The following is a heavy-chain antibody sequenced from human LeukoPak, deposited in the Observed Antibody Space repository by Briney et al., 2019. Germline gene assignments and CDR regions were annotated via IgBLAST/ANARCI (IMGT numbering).Heavy chain of an antibody. Sequence: SVKVSCKASGDSISKFAVSWVRQAPGQGLQWMGGIIPIFGTADYAQKFQGRVTITADEATSTTYMELSSLKSEDTAIYYCTTRSCGAGACSSSFYYYYGLHFWGQGTTVPVSS. CDR3: TTRSCGAGACSSSFYYYYGLHF. CDR2: IIPIFGTA. V-gene: IGHV1-69*13. J-gene: IGHJ6*02. CDR1: GDSISKFA. D-gene: IGHD3-16*01.